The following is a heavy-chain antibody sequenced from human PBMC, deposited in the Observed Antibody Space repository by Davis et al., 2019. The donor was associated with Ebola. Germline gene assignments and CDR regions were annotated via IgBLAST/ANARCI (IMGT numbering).Heavy chain of an antibody. CDR2: ISAYNGNT. CDR3: ARSITMVQDLSWFDP. D-gene: IGHD3-10*01. Sequence: AASVKVSCEASGYTFTSYGISWVRQAPGQGLEWMGWISAYNGNTNYAQKLQGRVTMTTDTSTSTAYLELRSLRSDDTAVYYCARSITMVQDLSWFDPWGQGTLVTVSS. CDR1: GYTFTSYG. V-gene: IGHV1-18*01. J-gene: IGHJ5*02.